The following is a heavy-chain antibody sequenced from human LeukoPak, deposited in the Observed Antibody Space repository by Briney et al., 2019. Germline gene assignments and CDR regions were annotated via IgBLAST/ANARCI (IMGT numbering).Heavy chain of an antibody. Sequence: PSETLSLTCTVSGCSISSSSYYWGWIRQPPGKGLEWIGSIYYSGSTYYNPSLKSRVTISVDTSKNQFSLKLSSVTAADTAVYYCARPSGYYHHYFDYWGQGTLVTVSS. J-gene: IGHJ4*02. CDR2: IYYSGST. V-gene: IGHV4-39*01. CDR1: GCSISSSSYY. D-gene: IGHD3-22*01. CDR3: ARPSGYYHHYFDY.